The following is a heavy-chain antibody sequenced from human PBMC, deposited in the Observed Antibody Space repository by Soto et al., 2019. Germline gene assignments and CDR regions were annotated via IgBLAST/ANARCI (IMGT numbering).Heavy chain of an antibody. CDR1: GFTFSDYY. Sequence: GSLRLSCAASGFTFSDYYMSWIRQAPGKGLEWVSYISSSSSYTNYADSVKGRFTISRDNAKNSLYLQMNSLRAEDTAVYYCARDANPDTYYDFWSGLLMDVWGQGTTVTVSS. CDR2: ISSSSSYT. J-gene: IGHJ6*02. D-gene: IGHD3-3*01. V-gene: IGHV3-11*06. CDR3: ARDANPDTYYDFWSGLLMDV.